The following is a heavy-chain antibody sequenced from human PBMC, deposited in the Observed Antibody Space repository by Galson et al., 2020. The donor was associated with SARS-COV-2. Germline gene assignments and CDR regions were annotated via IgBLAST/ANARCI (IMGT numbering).Heavy chain of an antibody. CDR2: IWYDGSNK. CDR3: ARDSRIDYGDYPGAY. J-gene: IGHJ4*02. D-gene: IGHD4-17*01. Sequence: GGSLRLSCAASGFTFSSYGMHWVRQAPGKGLEWVAVIWYDGSNKYYADSVKGRFTISRDNSKNTLYLQMNSLRAEDTAVYYCARDSRIDYGDYPGAYGGQGTLVTVSS. V-gene: IGHV3-33*01. CDR1: GFTFSSYG.